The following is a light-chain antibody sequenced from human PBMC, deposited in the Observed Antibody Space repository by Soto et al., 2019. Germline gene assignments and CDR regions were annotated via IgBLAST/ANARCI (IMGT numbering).Light chain of an antibody. V-gene: IGLV2-11*01. Sequence: QSALTQPRSVSGSPGQSVTISCAGTSSDVGGHNYVSWYQHHPGKALKLMIYDVSKRPSGVPDRFSGSKSDNTASLTISGLQAEDEADYYCCSYGGSYTYVFGTGTKVTVL. CDR1: SSDVGGHNY. CDR2: DVS. J-gene: IGLJ1*01. CDR3: CSYGGSYTYV.